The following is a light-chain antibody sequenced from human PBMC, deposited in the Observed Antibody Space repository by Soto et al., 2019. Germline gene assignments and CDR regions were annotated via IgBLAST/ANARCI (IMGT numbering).Light chain of an antibody. J-gene: IGKJ5*01. CDR1: QSIGTKY. CDR2: GAS. Sequence: EIVLTQSPGTLSLSPGERATLSCRASQSIGTKYLSWFQQGPGQAPRLLVSGASTRATGVPDRFSGSASGTHFTLTITRLEPEDFAVYYFQHYDVSSTVTFGQGTRLEI. CDR3: QHYDVSSTVT. V-gene: IGKV3-20*01.